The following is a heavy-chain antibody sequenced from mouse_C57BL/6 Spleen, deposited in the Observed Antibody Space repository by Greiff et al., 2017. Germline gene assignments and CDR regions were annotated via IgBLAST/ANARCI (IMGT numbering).Heavy chain of an antibody. Sequence: QVQLKQPGTELVKPGASVKLSCKASGYTFTSYWMHWVKQRPGQGLEWIGNINPSNGGTNYNEKFKSKATLTVDKSSSTAYMQLSSLTSEDSAVYYCARGAVVAERFAYWGQGTLVTVSA. D-gene: IGHD1-1*01. CDR1: GYTFTSYW. CDR3: ARGAVVAERFAY. J-gene: IGHJ3*01. V-gene: IGHV1-53*01. CDR2: INPSNGGT.